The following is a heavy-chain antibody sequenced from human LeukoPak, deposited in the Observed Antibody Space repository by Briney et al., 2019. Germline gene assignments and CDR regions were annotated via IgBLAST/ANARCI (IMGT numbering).Heavy chain of an antibody. Sequence: PSETLSLTCAVYGGSFSGYYWSWIRQPPGKGLEWIGEINHSGSTNYNPSLKSRVTISVDTSKNQFSLKLSSVTAADTAVYYCADARRGCSGGSCYSDYYYYMDVWGKGTTVTVSS. CDR3: ADARRGCSGGSCYSDYYYYMDV. V-gene: IGHV4-34*01. D-gene: IGHD2-15*01. CDR1: GGSFSGYY. CDR2: INHSGST. J-gene: IGHJ6*03.